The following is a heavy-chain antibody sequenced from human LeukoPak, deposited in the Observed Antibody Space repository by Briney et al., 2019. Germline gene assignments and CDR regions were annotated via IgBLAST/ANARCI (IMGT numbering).Heavy chain of an antibody. Sequence: GGSLRLSCAASGFTFSSYGMHWVRQAPGKGLDWVAVIWYDGSNKYYADSVKGRFTISRDNSKNTLYLQMNSLRAEDTAGYYCAKWEPGSCYSDAFDIWGQGTMVTVSS. CDR3: AKWEPGSCYSDAFDI. V-gene: IGHV3-33*06. J-gene: IGHJ3*02. CDR2: IWYDGSNK. CDR1: GFTFSSYG. D-gene: IGHD3-22*01.